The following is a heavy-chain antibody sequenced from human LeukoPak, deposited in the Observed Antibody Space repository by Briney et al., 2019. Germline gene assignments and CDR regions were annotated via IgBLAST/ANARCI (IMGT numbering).Heavy chain of an antibody. CDR2: IIPILGIA. J-gene: IGHJ4*02. CDR3: ARDVPATAKFDY. V-gene: IGHV1-69*04. D-gene: IGHD2-2*01. CDR1: GGTFSSYA. Sequence: ASVKVSCKASGGTFSSYAISWVRQAPGQGLEWMGRIIPILGIANYAQKFQGRVTITADKSTSTAYMELSSLRSEDTAVYYCARDVPATAKFDYWGQGTLVTVSS.